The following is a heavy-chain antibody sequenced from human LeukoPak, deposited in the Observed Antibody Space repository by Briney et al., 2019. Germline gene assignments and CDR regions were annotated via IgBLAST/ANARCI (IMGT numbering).Heavy chain of an antibody. CDR2: ISSSGSTI. D-gene: IGHD6-19*01. CDR1: GFTFSDYY. V-gene: IGHV3-11*04. CDR3: ARDYKIAVAGTRGRGLLDY. Sequence: GGSLRLSCAASGFTFSDYYMSWIRQAPGKGLEWVSYISSSGSTIYYADSVKGRFTISRDNAKNSLYLQMNSLRAEDTAVYYCARDYKIAVAGTRGRGLLDYWGQGTLVTVSS. J-gene: IGHJ4*02.